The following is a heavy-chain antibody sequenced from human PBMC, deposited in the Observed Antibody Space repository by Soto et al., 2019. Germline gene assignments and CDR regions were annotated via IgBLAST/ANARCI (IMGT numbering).Heavy chain of an antibody. CDR3: ARRRAARYLGAPYYYMDV. V-gene: IGHV5-51*01. CDR1: GYSFTSYW. J-gene: IGHJ6*03. CDR2: IYPGDSDT. Sequence: GESLKISCKGSGYSFTSYWIGWVRQMPGKGLEWMGIIYPGDSDTRYSPSFQGQVTISADKSISTAYLQWSSLKASDTAMYYCARRRAARYLGAPYYYMDVWGKGTTVTVS. D-gene: IGHD6-6*01.